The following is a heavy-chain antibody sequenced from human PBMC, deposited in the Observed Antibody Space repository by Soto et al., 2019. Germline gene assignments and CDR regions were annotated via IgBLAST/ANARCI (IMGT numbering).Heavy chain of an antibody. D-gene: IGHD6-13*01. J-gene: IGHJ6*02. Sequence: GGSLRLSCAASGFTFSSYGMHCVRQAPGKGLEWVAVISYDGSNKYYADSVKGRFTISRDNSKNTLYLQMNSLRGEETAVYYCSKDRVAAAAWRARRLVYYYYGMEVQGQGTMVTVSS. CDR1: GFTFSSYG. CDR3: SKDRVAAAAWRARRLVYYYYGMEV. CDR2: ISYDGSNK. V-gene: IGHV3-30*18.